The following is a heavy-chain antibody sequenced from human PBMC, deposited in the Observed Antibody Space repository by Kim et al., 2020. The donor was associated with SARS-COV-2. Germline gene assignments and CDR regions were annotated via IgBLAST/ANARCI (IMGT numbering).Heavy chain of an antibody. CDR2: IYPGDSDT. CDR3: ARGGWFGELLFGYDGMDV. Sequence: GESLKISCKGSGYSFTSYWIGWVRQMPGKGLEWMGIIYPGDSDTRYSPSFQGQVTISADKSISTAYLQWSSLKASDTAMYYCARGGWFGELLFGYDGMDVWGQGTTVTVSS. D-gene: IGHD3-10*01. CDR1: GYSFTSYW. V-gene: IGHV5-51*01. J-gene: IGHJ6*02.